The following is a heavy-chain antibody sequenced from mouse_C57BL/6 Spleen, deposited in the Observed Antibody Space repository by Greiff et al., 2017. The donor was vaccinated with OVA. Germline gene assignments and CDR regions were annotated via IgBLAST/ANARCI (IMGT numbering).Heavy chain of an antibody. J-gene: IGHJ3*01. CDR3: ARGGQLRLLAY. D-gene: IGHD3-2*02. V-gene: IGHV1-82*01. CDR2: IYPGDGDT. CDR1: GYAFSSSW. Sequence: QVQLQQSGPELVKPGASVKISCKASGYAFSSSWMNWVKQRPGKGLEWIGRIYPGDGDTNYNGKFKGKATLTADKSSSTAYMQLRSLTSEDSAVYFCARGGQLRLLAYWGQGTLVTVSA.